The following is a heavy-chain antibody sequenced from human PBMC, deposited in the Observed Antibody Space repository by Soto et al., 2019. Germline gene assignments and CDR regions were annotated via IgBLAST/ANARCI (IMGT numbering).Heavy chain of an antibody. CDR3: ASPWRPEYGGNSAGMAV. Sequence: ASVKVSCKASGWTFSSYAISWVGQARGQGLEWMGGIIPIFGTANYAQKFQGRVTITADKSTSTAYMELSSLRPEDTAVYYCASPWRPEYGGNSAGMAVWAQGTTANVS. J-gene: IGHJ6*02. CDR2: IIPIFGTA. CDR1: GWTFSSYA. D-gene: IGHD2-21*02. V-gene: IGHV1-69*06.